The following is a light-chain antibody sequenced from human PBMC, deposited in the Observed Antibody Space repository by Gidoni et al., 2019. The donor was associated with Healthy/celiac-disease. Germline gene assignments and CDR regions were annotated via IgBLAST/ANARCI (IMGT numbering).Light chain of an antibody. CDR2: DAS. V-gene: IGKV3-11*01. CDR3: QQRSNWPPYT. J-gene: IGKJ2*01. Sequence: ESVLTHSPATLSLSTGERATLSCRASQSVISYLACYQQKPGQAPRLLLYDASNRATGTPARFSGSGSGTDFTLTISSLEPEDVAAYYCQQRSNWPPYTFGQGTKLEIK. CDR1: QSVISY.